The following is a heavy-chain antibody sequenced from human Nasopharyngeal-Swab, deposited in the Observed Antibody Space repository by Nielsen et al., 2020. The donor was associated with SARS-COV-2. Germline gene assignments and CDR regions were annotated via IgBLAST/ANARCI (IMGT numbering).Heavy chain of an antibody. J-gene: IGHJ6*03. D-gene: IGHD3-3*01. CDR1: GFTLSSYA. CDR3: ARDSYRYDFWSGYHHYYYYYMDV. CDR2: ISYDGSNK. V-gene: IGHV3-30-3*01. Sequence: GGSLRLSCAASGFTLSSYAMHWVRQAPGKGLEWVAVISYDGSNKYYADSVKGRFTISRDNSKNTLYLQMNSLRAEDTAVYYCARDSYRYDFWSGYHHYYYYYMDVWGKGTTVTVSS.